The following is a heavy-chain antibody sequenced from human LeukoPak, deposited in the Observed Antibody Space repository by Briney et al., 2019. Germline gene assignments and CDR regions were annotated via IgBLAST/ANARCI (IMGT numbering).Heavy chain of an antibody. CDR3: ARDQEAFDY. Sequence: SVKVSCKASGYSFTSNYIHWVRQAPGQGLEWMGMIYPSDGSTSYAQKFQGRVTVTRDTSTSTVHMELSGLRSEDTAVYYCARDQEAFDYWGPGTLVTVSS. CDR2: IYPSDGST. V-gene: IGHV1-46*01. CDR1: GYSFTSNY. J-gene: IGHJ4*02.